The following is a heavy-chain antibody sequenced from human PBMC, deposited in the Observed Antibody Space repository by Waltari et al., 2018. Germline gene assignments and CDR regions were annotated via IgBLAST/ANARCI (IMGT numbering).Heavy chain of an antibody. V-gene: IGHV4-59*01. J-gene: IGHJ4*02. Sequence: QVQLQESGPGLVKPSETLSLTCTVSGGSIRSYYWSWIRQPPGKGLEWIGYIYYSGSTNYNPSLKSRVTISVDTSKNQFSLKLSSVTAADTAVYYCARGVPEGGYSYGFWADYWGQGTLVTVSS. D-gene: IGHD5-18*01. CDR1: GGSIRSYY. CDR3: ARGVPEGGYSYGFWADY. CDR2: IYYSGST.